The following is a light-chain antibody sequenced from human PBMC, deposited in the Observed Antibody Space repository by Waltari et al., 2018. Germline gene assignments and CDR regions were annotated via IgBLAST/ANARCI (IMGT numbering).Light chain of an antibody. CDR3: QQRSNWPT. CDR1: QSVSSY. J-gene: IGKJ2*01. Sequence: EIVLTQSPATLSLSPGERATLSCRDSQSVSSYLAWYQQKPGQAPRLLIYDASNRATGIPARFSGSGSGTVFTLPISSLEPEDFAVYYCQQRSNWPTFGQGTKLEIK. CDR2: DAS. V-gene: IGKV3-11*01.